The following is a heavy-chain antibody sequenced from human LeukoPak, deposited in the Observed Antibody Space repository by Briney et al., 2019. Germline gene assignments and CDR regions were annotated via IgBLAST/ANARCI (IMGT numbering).Heavy chain of an antibody. D-gene: IGHD6-13*01. Sequence: SETLSLTCTVSGGSISSSSYYWGWIRQPPGKGLEWIGAMYYSGSTYYNPSLKSRVTLSVDTSKNQFSLKLASVTAADTAVYYCSRTAASATEESWGQGTLVTVSS. CDR3: SRTAASATEES. J-gene: IGHJ1*01. CDR2: MYYSGST. V-gene: IGHV4-39*01. CDR1: GGSISSSSYY.